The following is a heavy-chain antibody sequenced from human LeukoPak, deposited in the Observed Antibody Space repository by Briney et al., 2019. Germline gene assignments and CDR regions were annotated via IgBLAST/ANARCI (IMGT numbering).Heavy chain of an antibody. V-gene: IGHV1-8*02. CDR1: GYTFTSYD. Sequence: ASVKVSCKASGYTFTSYDINWVRQATGQGLEWMGWMNPNSGNTGYAQKFQGRVTMTRDMSTSTVYMELSSLRSEDTAVYYCARDSIAARTFDYWGQGTLVTVSS. CDR2: MNPNSGNT. D-gene: IGHD6-6*01. J-gene: IGHJ4*02. CDR3: ARDSIAARTFDY.